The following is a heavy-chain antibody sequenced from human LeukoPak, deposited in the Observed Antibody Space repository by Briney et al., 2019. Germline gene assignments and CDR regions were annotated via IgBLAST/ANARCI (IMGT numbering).Heavy chain of an antibody. Sequence: ASVKVSCKASGYTFTSYDINWVRQATGQGLEWMGWMNPNSGNTGYAQKFQGRVTITRNTSISTAYMELSSLRSEDTAVYYCARVSVQLERWFDPWGQGTLVTVSS. V-gene: IGHV1-8*03. CDR2: MNPNSGNT. J-gene: IGHJ5*02. CDR3: ARVSVQLERWFDP. CDR1: GYTFTSYD. D-gene: IGHD1-1*01.